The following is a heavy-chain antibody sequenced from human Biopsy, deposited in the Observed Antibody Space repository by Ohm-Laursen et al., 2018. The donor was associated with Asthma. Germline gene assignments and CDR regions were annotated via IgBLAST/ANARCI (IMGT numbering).Heavy chain of an antibody. CDR3: ARAVDYSHYYGIDV. J-gene: IGHJ6*02. Sequence: ASVKVSCKTSGYTFNRAGITWGRQAPGQGVEWMGWISVYNGNTKVAQKLQDRVTMITDTSTSTAYMELRSLRSDDTAVYFCARAVDYSHYYGIDVWGQGTTVTVS. V-gene: IGHV1-18*01. CDR2: ISVYNGNT. CDR1: GYTFNRAG. D-gene: IGHD3-10*01.